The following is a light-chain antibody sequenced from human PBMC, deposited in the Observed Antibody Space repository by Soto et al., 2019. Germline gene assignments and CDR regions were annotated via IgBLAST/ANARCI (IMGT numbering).Light chain of an antibody. CDR2: EVS. CDR3: SSYTSSSTRV. Sequence: QSALTQPASVSGSPGQSITISCTGTSSDVGAYNYVSWYQQYPGKAPKLMIYEVSNRPSGVSNRFSGSKSGNTASLTISGLQAEDEADYYCSSYTSSSTRVFGAATKLTVL. V-gene: IGLV2-14*01. J-gene: IGLJ1*01. CDR1: SSDVGAYNY.